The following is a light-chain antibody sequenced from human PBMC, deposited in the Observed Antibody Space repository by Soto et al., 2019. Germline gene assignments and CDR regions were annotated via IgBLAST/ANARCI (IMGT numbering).Light chain of an antibody. CDR3: SAWDDSLNGRV. J-gene: IGLJ2*01. V-gene: IGLV1-44*01. CDR2: SNN. CDR1: SSNIGSNT. Sequence: QSVLTQPPSASGTPGQRVTISCSGGSSNIGSNTVNWYQQLPGTAPKLLIYSNNQRPSGVPDRFSGSKSGTSASLAISGLQSEDDADYYCSAWDDSLNGRVFGGGTKLTVL.